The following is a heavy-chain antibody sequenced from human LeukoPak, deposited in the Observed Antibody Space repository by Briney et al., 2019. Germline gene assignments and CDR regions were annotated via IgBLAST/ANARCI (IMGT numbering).Heavy chain of an antibody. V-gene: IGHV3-30*02. D-gene: IGHD3-10*01. CDR2: IHYDGSNK. J-gene: IGHJ4*02. CDR3: AKDPIRGVRPYYFSS. CDR1: GFTFSSYG. Sequence: PGGSLRLPCAASGFTFSSYGMQWVRQAPGKGLEWVAFIHYDGSNKYYANSVKGRFTISRDNSKNTLYLHMNSLRAEDTAVYYCAKDPIRGVRPYYFSSWGQGTLVTVSS.